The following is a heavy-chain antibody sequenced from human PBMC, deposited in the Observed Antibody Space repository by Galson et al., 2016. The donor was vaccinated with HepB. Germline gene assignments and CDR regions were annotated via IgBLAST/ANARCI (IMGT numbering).Heavy chain of an antibody. V-gene: IGHV3-53*01. CDR1: GFTVNNNH. CDR3: ARDGGQSLPLYYGMDV. D-gene: IGHD1-26*01. Sequence: SLRLSCAASGFTVNNNHMSWVRQAPGKGLEWVSIIYSSGITYYADSMNGRLTVSRDNSKNMVYLQMNSLRPEDTAVYYCARDGGQSLPLYYGMDVWGQGTQVTVSS. J-gene: IGHJ6*02. CDR2: IYSSGIT.